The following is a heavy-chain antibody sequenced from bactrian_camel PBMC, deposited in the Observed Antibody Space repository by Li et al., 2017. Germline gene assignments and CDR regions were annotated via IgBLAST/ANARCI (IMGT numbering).Heavy chain of an antibody. CDR3: AADRCYPGWSRSGDEFPY. J-gene: IGHJ4*01. Sequence: HVQLVESGGGSVQVGGSLRLSCVASVDTIGRYCMAWFRQSPQTSWLERERVARIGIDGTTTYADSVKGRFALSQDNSKRTLYLQMNDQKPEDTAMYYCAADRCYPGWSRSGDEFPYWGRGTQVTVS. CDR2: IGIDGTT. CDR1: VDTIGRYC. D-gene: IGHD1*01. V-gene: IGHV3S55*01.